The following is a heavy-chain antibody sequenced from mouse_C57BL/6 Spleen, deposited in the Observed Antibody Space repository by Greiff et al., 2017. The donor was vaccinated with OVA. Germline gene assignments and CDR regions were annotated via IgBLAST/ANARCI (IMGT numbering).Heavy chain of an antibody. CDR2: IHPNSGST. D-gene: IGHD1-1*01. CDR3: ARVFITTVVESYWYFDV. J-gene: IGHJ1*03. V-gene: IGHV1-64*01. CDR1: GYTFTSYW. Sequence: QVQLQQPGAELVKPGASVKLSCKASGYTFTSYWMHWVKQRPGQGLEWIGMIHPNSGSTNYNEKFKRKATLTVDKSSSTAYMQLSSLTSEDSAVYYCARVFITTVVESYWYFDVWGTGTTVTVSS.